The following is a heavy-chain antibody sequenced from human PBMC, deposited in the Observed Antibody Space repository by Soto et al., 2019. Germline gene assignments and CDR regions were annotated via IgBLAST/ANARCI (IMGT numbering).Heavy chain of an antibody. Sequence: PSETLSPTFAALGGSFSGYSWSWIRQPPGKGLEWIGEINHSGSTNYNPSRKSRVTISVDTSKNPFSLKLSSVTAADKAVYFCARGRSRYCSSTSCYRFDYWGQGTLVTVSS. CDR2: INHSGST. D-gene: IGHD2-2*02. CDR3: ARGRSRYCSSTSCYRFDY. CDR1: GGSFSGYS. J-gene: IGHJ4*02. V-gene: IGHV4-34*01.